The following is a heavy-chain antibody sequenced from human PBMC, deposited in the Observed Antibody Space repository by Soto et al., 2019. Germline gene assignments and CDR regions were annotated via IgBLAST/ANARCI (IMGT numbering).Heavy chain of an antibody. CDR2: ISDSGGST. CDR3: AKPLRLYYYMDV. V-gene: IGHV3-23*01. J-gene: IGHJ6*03. Sequence: GGSLRLSCEASGFTFSSLAMSWVRQAPGKGLEWVSSISDSGGSTDYADSVKGRFTVSRDNSKNTMYLQMNSLRAEDTAVYYCAKPLRLYYYMDVWGKGTTVTVSS. CDR1: GFTFSSLA.